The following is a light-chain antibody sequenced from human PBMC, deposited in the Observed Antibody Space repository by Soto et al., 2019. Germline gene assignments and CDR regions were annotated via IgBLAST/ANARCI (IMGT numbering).Light chain of an antibody. CDR1: QDVSTY. CDR2: DVS. CDR3: QQYSSLPLT. J-gene: IGKJ5*01. Sequence: DIQMTQSPSPLSASVGDRVTITCQASQDVSTYLNWYQQKPGTPPKLVIYDVSNLEPGVPSRFSGSGSGTDFTFTISSLQPEAIATYYCQQYSSLPLTFGPGTRLDIK. V-gene: IGKV1-33*01.